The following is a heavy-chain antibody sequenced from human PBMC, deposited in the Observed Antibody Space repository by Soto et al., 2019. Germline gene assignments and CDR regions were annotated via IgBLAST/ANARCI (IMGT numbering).Heavy chain of an antibody. Sequence: PSETLSLTCAVSGGSISSGGYSWSWIRQPPGKGLEWIGYIYYSGSTNYNPSLKSRVTISVDTSKNQFSLKLSSVTAADTAVYYCARDLSTAMVTFDYWGQGTLVTVSS. CDR2: IYYSGST. J-gene: IGHJ4*02. CDR3: ARDLSTAMVTFDY. CDR1: GGSISSGGYS. V-gene: IGHV4-61*08. D-gene: IGHD5-18*01.